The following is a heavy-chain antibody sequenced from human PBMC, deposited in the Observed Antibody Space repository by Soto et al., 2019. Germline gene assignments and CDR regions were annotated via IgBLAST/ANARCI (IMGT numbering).Heavy chain of an antibody. V-gene: IGHV3-7*01. J-gene: IGHJ4*02. CDR1: GFAFSSYY. CDR2: IKQDEREK. D-gene: IGHD4-17*01. Sequence: EVKLVESGGGLVQPGGSLRLSCAASGFAFSSYYMSWVRQAPGKGLEWVANIKQDEREKYYLDSVKGRFTISRDDAKNSLYLQMNSLRVDDTAVYYCAREKRANGYFDYWGLGTLVTVSS. CDR3: AREKRANGYFDY.